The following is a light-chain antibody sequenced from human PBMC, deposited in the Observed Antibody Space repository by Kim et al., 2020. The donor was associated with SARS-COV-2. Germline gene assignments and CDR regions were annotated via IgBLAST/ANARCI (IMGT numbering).Light chain of an antibody. CDR1: QGISSY. J-gene: IGKJ2*02. CDR3: QQYYSYPRT. Sequence: SASTGYTVTVTCRASQGISSYFAWYQQKPGKAPKLLIYAASTLQSGVPSSFSGSGSGTDFTLTISCLQSQDFATYYCQQYYSYPRTFGQETKLEI. V-gene: IGKV1-8*01. CDR2: AAS.